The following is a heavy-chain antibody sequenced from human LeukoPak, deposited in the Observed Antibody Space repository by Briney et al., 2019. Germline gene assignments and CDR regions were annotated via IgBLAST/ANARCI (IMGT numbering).Heavy chain of an antibody. CDR3: ARGSYDFWSGYYVGWFDP. J-gene: IGHJ5*02. D-gene: IGHD3-3*01. CDR1: GGSISSYY. CDR2: IYYSGST. Sequence: SETLSLTCTVSGGSISSYYWSWIRQPPGKGLEWIGYIYYSGSTNYNPSLKSRVTISVDTSKNQFSLKLSSVTAADTAVYYCARGSYDFWSGYYVGWFDPWGQGTLVTVSS. V-gene: IGHV4-59*01.